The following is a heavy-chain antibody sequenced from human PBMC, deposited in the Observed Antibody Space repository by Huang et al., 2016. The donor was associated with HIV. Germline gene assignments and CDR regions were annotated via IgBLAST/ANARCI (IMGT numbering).Heavy chain of an antibody. V-gene: IGHV4-39*01. CDR2: VYQSRRT. J-gene: IGHJ4*02. D-gene: IGHD6-13*01. Sequence: QLQLQESGPGQVKPSETLSLTCTVSGDFISSTNYYWGWIRQSPGKGLEWVGSVYQSRRTNYNPSLKSRVTLSVDTSRNQFSLRLNSVTAADTAVYYCASQHIGAAATWFWGRGTQVAVSS. CDR3: ASQHIGAAATWF. CDR1: GDFISSTNYY.